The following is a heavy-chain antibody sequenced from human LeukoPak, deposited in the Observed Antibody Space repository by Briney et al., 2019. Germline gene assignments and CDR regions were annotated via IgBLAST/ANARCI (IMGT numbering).Heavy chain of an antibody. CDR1: GGTFSSYA. D-gene: IGHD6-13*01. Sequence: SVKVSCKASGGTFSSYAISWVRQAPGQGLEWMGGIIPIFGTANYAQKFQGRVTITADESTSTAYMELSSLRSEDTAVYYCARSDSVWYSSSWKFDYWGQGTLVTVSS. V-gene: IGHV1-69*13. CDR2: IIPIFGTA. J-gene: IGHJ4*02. CDR3: ARSDSVWYSSSWKFDY.